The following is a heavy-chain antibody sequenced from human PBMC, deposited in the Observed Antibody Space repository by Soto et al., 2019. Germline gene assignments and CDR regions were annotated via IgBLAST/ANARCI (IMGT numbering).Heavy chain of an antibody. CDR2: INPNSGDT. CDR1: GYTFSDDY. Sequence: GVPVKVSCKATGYTFSDDYVHWVRQAPGQGLEWMGWINPNSGDTKYAQKFQGRVTMTRDTSISTAYMELSRLRSDDTAFYYCAKDREHYYDSDFLRPLYNSYYGMDVWGQGTTVTVSS. J-gene: IGHJ6*02. CDR3: AKDREHYYDSDFLRPLYNSYYGMDV. D-gene: IGHD3-16*01. V-gene: IGHV1-2*02.